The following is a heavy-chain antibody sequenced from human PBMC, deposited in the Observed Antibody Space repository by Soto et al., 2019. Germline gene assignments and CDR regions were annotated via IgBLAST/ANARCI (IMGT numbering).Heavy chain of an antibody. J-gene: IGHJ6*02. D-gene: IGHD3-9*01. CDR2: ISYDGSNK. CDR3: ARVVRYFDTPYGMDV. Sequence: PGGSLRLSCAASGFTFSSYGMHWVRQAPGKGLEWVAVISYDGSNKYYADSVKGRLTISRDNSKNTLFLQMNSLRAEDTAEYYCARVVRYFDTPYGMDVWGQGTTVTVSS. V-gene: IGHV3-30*03. CDR1: GFTFSSYG.